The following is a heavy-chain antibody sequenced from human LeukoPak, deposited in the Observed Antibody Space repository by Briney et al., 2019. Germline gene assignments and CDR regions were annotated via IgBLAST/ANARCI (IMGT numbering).Heavy chain of an antibody. CDR1: GFTFSNYA. CDR2: ICGHGISI. D-gene: IGHD4-11*01. Sequence: GGSLRLSCEASGFTFSNYAMSWVRQAPGKGLEWVSGICGHGISIYCADSVKGRFTISRDNSKNTLYLQMNSLRAEDTAVYYCAKGTKVQYLFDYWGQGTLVTVSS. V-gene: IGHV3-23*01. CDR3: AKGTKVQYLFDY. J-gene: IGHJ4*02.